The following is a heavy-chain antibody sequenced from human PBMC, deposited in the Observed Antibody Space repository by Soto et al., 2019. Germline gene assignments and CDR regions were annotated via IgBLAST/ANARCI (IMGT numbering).Heavy chain of an antibody. Sequence: PGGSLRLSCAVSGFTFSSHWMSWVRQAPGKGLEWVANIKQDGSGKYYVDSVKGRFTISRDNAKNSLYLQMSTLRPEDTAVYYCAREVDYSPVGMDVWGQGTTVTVSS. V-gene: IGHV3-7*05. CDR3: AREVDYSPVGMDV. CDR1: GFTFSSHW. D-gene: IGHD4-4*01. CDR2: IKQDGSGK. J-gene: IGHJ6*02.